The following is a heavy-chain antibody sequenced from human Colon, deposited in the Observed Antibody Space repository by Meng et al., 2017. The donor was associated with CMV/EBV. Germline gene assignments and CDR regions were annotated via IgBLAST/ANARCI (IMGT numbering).Heavy chain of an antibody. D-gene: IGHD2-21*02. CDR1: GFTLSTYG. CDR2: IRYDGTKA. J-gene: IGHJ4*02. V-gene: IGHV3-30*02. CDR3: AKEFVLGTHLDH. Sequence: GESLKISCAASGFTLSTYGMHWVRQAPGKGLEWVAFIRYDGTKADYADSVTGRFTISRDNAKNSLHLQMTSLRPEDSAVYYCAKEFVLGTHLDHWGQGTLVTVSS.